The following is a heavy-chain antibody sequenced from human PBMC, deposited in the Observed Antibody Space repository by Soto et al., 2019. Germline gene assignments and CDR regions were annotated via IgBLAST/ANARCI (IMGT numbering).Heavy chain of an antibody. D-gene: IGHD6-13*01. CDR2: IIPIFGTA. J-gene: IGHJ5*02. V-gene: IGHV1-69*01. CDR1: GGTFSSYA. Sequence: QVQLVQSGAEVKKPGSSVKVSCKASGGTFSSYAISWGRQAPGQGVEWMGGIIPIFGTADYAQKFQGRVTITAVEFTSTAYMEVSSLRSEDTAVYYCASSDRAAGFYWFDPWGQGTLVTVSS. CDR3: ASSDRAAGFYWFDP.